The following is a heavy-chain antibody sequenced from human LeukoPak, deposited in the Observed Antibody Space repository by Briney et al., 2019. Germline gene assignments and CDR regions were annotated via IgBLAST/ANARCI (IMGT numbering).Heavy chain of an antibody. CDR2: IYYNGNT. V-gene: IGHV4-59*12. J-gene: IGHJ4*02. Sequence: SETLSLTCTVSGGSISTYYWSWIRQPPGKGLEWIGYIYYNGNTNYNPSLKSRVTMTIDTSKKEVSLKLTSVTAADTSIYFCASSSKVVRPDSWDYWGQGTLVTVSS. CDR3: ASSSKVVRPDSWDY. D-gene: IGHD6-6*01. CDR1: GGSISTYY.